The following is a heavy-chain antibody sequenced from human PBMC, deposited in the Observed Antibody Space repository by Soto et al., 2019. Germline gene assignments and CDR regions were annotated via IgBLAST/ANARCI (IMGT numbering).Heavy chain of an antibody. D-gene: IGHD3-10*01. V-gene: IGHV1-24*01. CDR1: GYTLTELS. CDR2: FDPEDGET. J-gene: IGHJ4*02. Sequence: ASVKVSCKVSGYTLTELSMHWVRQAPGKGLEWMGGFDPEDGETIYAQKFQGRVTMTEDTSTDTAYMELSNLRSEDTAVYYCATGERYYGSGSYPDYWGQGTLVTVSS. CDR3: ATGERYYGSGSYPDY.